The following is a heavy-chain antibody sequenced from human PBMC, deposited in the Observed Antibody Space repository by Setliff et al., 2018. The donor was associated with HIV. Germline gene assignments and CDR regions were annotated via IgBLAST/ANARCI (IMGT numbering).Heavy chain of an antibody. Sequence: SETLSLTCTVSGGSISSSSYYWGWIRQPPGKGLEWIGSIYYSGSTYYNPSLKSRVTISVDTSKNQFSLRLNSVTAADTAVYYCARQSGYTRGWDIFGVVAGSFDIWGLGTMVTVSS. CDR3: ARQSGYTRGWDIFGVVAGSFDI. CDR2: IYYSGST. V-gene: IGHV4-39*01. J-gene: IGHJ3*02. D-gene: IGHD3-3*01. CDR1: GGSISSSSYY.